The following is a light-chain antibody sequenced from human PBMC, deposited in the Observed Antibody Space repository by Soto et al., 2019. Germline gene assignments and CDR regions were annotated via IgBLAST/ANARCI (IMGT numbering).Light chain of an antibody. J-gene: IGKJ1*01. CDR1: QRISSNY. V-gene: IGKV3-20*01. Sequence: DIVLTQSPGPLPLSPGERATLSCRASQRISSNYLGWYQQKPGQAPRLLIYAASSRATGIPDRFSGSGSGTDFTLTISRLEPEDFAVYYCQDYGSSPQTFGQGTKVDIK. CDR3: QDYGSSPQT. CDR2: AAS.